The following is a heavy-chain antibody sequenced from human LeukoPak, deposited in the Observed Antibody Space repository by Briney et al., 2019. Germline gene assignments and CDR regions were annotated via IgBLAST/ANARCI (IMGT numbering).Heavy chain of an antibody. D-gene: IGHD5-12*01. J-gene: IGHJ4*02. CDR2: IYPGDSDT. V-gene: IGHV5-51*01. CDR1: GYNFANYR. Sequence: GESLKISCKGSGYNFANYRIGWVRQMPGKGLEWMGIIYPGDSDTRYSPSFQGQVTISADKSISTAYLQWSSLKASDTAMYYCARHLPITGSSLLAYSGYDIFDYWGQGTLVTVSS. CDR3: ARHLPITGSSLLAYSGYDIFDY.